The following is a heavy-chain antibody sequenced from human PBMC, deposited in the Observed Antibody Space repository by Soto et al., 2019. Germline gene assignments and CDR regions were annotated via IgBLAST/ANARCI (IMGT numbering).Heavy chain of an antibody. V-gene: IGHV3-74*01. CDR3: ASYSSGWYPFSIFDY. D-gene: IGHD6-19*01. CDR2: INSDGSST. Sequence: PGGSLRLSCAASGFTFSSYWMHWVRQAPGKGLVWVSRINSDGSSTSYADSVKGRFTISRDNAKNTLYLQMNSLRAEDTAVYYCASYSSGWYPFSIFDYWGQGTLVTVSS. CDR1: GFTFSSYW. J-gene: IGHJ4*02.